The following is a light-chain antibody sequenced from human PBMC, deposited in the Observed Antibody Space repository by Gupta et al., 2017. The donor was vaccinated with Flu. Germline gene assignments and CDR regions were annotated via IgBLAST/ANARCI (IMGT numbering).Light chain of an antibody. Sequence: DIVLPQSPATLSLSPGQTATLSCRASQSISSYLAWYKQKPGQAPRLLIFDASTSDTGIPARFSGSGYGNDFTLTISSRQPEDFAVYYCQQRSNWPPHTFGRGTKVEIK. V-gene: IGKV3-11*01. CDR3: QQRSNWPPHT. J-gene: IGKJ4*01. CDR1: QSISSY. CDR2: DAS.